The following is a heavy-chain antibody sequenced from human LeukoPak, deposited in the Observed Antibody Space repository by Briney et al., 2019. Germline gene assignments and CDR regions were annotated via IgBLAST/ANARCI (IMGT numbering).Heavy chain of an antibody. CDR3: ARGGFGVVINQLDY. J-gene: IGHJ4*02. V-gene: IGHV3-21*01. Sequence: PGGSLRLSCAASGFTFSSYSMNWVRQAPGKGLEWVSSISSSSSYIYYADSVKGRFTIFRDNAKNSLYLQMNSLRAEDPAVYYCARGGFGVVINQLDYWGQGTLVTVSS. CDR1: GFTFSSYS. CDR2: ISSSSSYI. D-gene: IGHD3-3*01.